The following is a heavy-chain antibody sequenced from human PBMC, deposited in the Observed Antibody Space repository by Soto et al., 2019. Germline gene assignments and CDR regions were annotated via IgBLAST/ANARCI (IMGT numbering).Heavy chain of an antibody. D-gene: IGHD6-13*01. CDR1: GFTFSSYA. J-gene: IGHJ4*02. Sequence: QVQLVESGGGVVQPGRSLRLSCAASGFTFSSYAMHWVRQAPGKGLELVAVISYDGSNKYYADSVKGRFNISRDNSKNTLYLQMNSLRAEDTAVYYCARAQLVRTPGVDYWGQGTLVTVSS. V-gene: IGHV3-30-3*01. CDR2: ISYDGSNK. CDR3: ARAQLVRTPGVDY.